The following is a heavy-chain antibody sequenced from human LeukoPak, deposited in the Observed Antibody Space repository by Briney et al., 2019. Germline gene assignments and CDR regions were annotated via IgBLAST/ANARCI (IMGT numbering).Heavy chain of an antibody. CDR2: INPSGGST. D-gene: IGHD3-10*01. CDR1: GYTFTSYY. V-gene: IGHV1-46*01. Sequence: ASVKVSCKASGYTFTSYYMHWVRQAPGQGLEWMGIINPSGGSTSYAQKFQGRVTMTEDTSTDTAYMEVSSLRSEDTAVYYCATERVRGVNYYLDYWGQGTLVTVSS. J-gene: IGHJ4*02. CDR3: ATERVRGVNYYLDY.